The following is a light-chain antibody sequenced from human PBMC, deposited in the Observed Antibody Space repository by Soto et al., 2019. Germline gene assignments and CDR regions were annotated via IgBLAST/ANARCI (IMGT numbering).Light chain of an antibody. V-gene: IGLV1-40*01. CDR3: QSYDSSLSGYYV. Sequence: QSVLTQPPSVSGAPGQRVTISCTGSSSNIGAGYDVHWYQQLPGTAPKLLIYGNSNRPSGVPDRFSGSKSGTSASLPITGLQAEDEADYYCQSYDSSLSGYYVFGTGTKV. J-gene: IGLJ1*01. CDR2: GNS. CDR1: SSNIGAGYD.